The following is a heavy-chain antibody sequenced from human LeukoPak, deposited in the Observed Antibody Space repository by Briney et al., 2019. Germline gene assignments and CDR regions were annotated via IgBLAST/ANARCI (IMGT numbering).Heavy chain of an antibody. Sequence: PGGSLRLSCAASGFTFSNYGMHWVRQAPGNRLEWVAVIWYDGSNKLYADSVKGRFTSSRDNAKNTLYLQMNSLRAEDTAVYYCARVRGYDTSDYDYWGQGTLVTVSS. V-gene: IGHV3-33*01. CDR1: GFTFSNYG. J-gene: IGHJ4*02. CDR3: ARVRGYDTSDYDY. CDR2: IWYDGSNK. D-gene: IGHD3-22*01.